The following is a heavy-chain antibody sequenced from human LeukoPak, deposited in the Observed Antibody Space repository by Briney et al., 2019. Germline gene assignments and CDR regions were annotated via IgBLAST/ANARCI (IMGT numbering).Heavy chain of an antibody. V-gene: IGHV3-33*01. Sequence: GRSLRLSCAASGFTFSSYGMHWVRQAPGKGLEWVAVIWYDGSNKYYADSVKGRFTISRDNSKNTLYLQMNSLRAEDTAVYCCASGFIAAAGSDYWGQGTLVTVSS. CDR3: ASGFIAAAGSDY. CDR2: IWYDGSNK. D-gene: IGHD6-13*01. J-gene: IGHJ4*02. CDR1: GFTFSSYG.